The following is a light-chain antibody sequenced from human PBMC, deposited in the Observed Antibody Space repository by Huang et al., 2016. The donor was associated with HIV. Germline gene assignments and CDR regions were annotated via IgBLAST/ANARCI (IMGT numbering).Light chain of an antibody. CDR3: LQYYSVPQT. CDR1: QSVLYSLSKKND. J-gene: IGKJ1*01. CDR2: GAT. V-gene: IGKV4-1*01. Sequence: DIVMTQSPDSLAVSPGERATINCKSSQSVLYSLSKKNDLAWFQQKPGRPPKLLIYGATTRESGVPDRFSGSGSGTDFTLTINNLQAEDVAVYFCLQYYSVPQTFGHGTKVEI.